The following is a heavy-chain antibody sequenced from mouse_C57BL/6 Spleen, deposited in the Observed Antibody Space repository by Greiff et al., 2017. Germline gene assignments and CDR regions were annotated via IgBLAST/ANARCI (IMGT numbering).Heavy chain of an antibody. J-gene: IGHJ2*01. Sequence: VKLQESGAELVKPGASVKISCKASGYAFSSYWMNWVKQRPGKGLEWIGQIYPGDGDTNYNGKFKGKATLTADKSSSTAYMQLSSLTSEDSAVYFCARYYYGSRESPFDYWGQGTTLTVSS. CDR3: ARYYYGSRESPFDY. CDR1: GYAFSSYW. D-gene: IGHD1-1*01. CDR2: IYPGDGDT. V-gene: IGHV1-80*01.